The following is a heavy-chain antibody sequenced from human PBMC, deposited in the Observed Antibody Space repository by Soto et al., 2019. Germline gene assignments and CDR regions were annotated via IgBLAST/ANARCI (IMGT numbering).Heavy chain of an antibody. CDR1: GFTFSSYS. V-gene: IGHV3-23*01. J-gene: IGHJ4*02. CDR3: AKKVNSGPGSQYFDY. CDR2: FRTGGDDGTT. D-gene: IGHD3-10*01. Sequence: LRLSCAASGFTFSSYSMSWVRQAPGKGLEWVSGFRTGGDDGTTYYADSVKGRFTISRDNSKNTLFLRMNSLRVEDTAIYYCAKKVNSGPGSQYFDYWGQGTLVTVSS.